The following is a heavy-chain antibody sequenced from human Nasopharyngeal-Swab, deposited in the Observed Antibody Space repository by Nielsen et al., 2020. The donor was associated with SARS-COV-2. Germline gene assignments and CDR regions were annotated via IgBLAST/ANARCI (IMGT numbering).Heavy chain of an antibody. D-gene: IGHD5-12*01. J-gene: IGHJ6*02. CDR1: GFPYNNFA. CDR2: ISGGSDST. V-gene: IGHV3-23*01. CDR3: AKDRDSGDDSEEYYHYDGMDV. Sequence: GESLNISCAASGFPYNNFAMSWVRQAPGKGLEWVSVISGGSDSTYYTDSVRGRFNISRDNSKNTLNLQMNNLRAEDTAIYYCAKDRDSGDDSEEYYHYDGMDVRGQGAPVTVSS.